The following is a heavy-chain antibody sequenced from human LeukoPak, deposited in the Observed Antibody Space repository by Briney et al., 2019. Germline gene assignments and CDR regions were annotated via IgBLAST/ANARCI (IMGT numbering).Heavy chain of an antibody. D-gene: IGHD3-3*01. Sequence: GGSLRLSCAASGFTFSSYSMNWVRQAPGKGLEWVSSISSSSSYIYYADSVKGRFTISRDNSKNTLYLQMNSLRAEDTAVYYCAKDLSIFGVANYWGQGTLVTVSS. J-gene: IGHJ4*02. CDR1: GFTFSSYS. CDR2: ISSSSSYI. V-gene: IGHV3-21*04. CDR3: AKDLSIFGVANY.